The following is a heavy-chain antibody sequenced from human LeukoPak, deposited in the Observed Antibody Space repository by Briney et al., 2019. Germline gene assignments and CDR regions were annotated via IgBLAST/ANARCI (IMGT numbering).Heavy chain of an antibody. CDR3: ARSVEGYCSGGSCYSYYYMDV. V-gene: IGHV4-59*01. J-gene: IGHJ6*03. D-gene: IGHD2-15*01. Sequence: SETLSLTCTVSGGSISSYYWSWIRQPPGKGLEWIGYIYYSGSTNYNPSLKSRVTISVDTSKNQFSLKLSSVTAADTAVYYCARSVEGYCSGGSCYSYYYMDVWGKGTTVTVSS. CDR2: IYYSGST. CDR1: GGSISSYY.